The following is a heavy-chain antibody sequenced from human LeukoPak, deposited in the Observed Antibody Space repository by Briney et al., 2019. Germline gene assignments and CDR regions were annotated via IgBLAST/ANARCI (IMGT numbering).Heavy chain of an antibody. CDR3: ARVSSYGYFFTY. CDR1: GGSFSGYY. D-gene: IGHD5-18*01. V-gene: IGHV4-34*01. CDR2: INHNGST. J-gene: IGHJ4*02. Sequence: SETLSLTCAVYGGSFSGYYWSWIRQPPGKGLEWIGEINHNGSTNYNPSLRSRVTISVDTSKNQFSLKLSSVTAADTAVYYCARVSSYGYFFTYWGQGTLVTVSS.